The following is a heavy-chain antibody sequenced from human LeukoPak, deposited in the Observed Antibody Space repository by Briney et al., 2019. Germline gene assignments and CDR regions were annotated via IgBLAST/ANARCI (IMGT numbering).Heavy chain of an antibody. CDR2: ISYSGGST. CDR3: VRGVGSSTSCYVRAFDI. CDR1: GLTFSSYA. D-gene: IGHD2-2*01. Sequence: GGSLRLSCAASGLTFSSYAMNWVRQAPGKGLEWVSTISYSGGSTYYVDSVKGRFTISRDNSENTLYLQVSSLRAEDMTVYYCVRGVGSSTSCYVRAFDIWGQGTMVTVSS. J-gene: IGHJ3*02. V-gene: IGHV3-23*01.